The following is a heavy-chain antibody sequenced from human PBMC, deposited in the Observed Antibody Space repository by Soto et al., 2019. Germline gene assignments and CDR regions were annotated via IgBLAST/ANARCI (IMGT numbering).Heavy chain of an antibody. J-gene: IGHJ4*02. CDR1: GGSIRSYY. V-gene: IGHV4-59*01. Sequence: PSETLSLTCNVSGGSIRSYYWNWIRQPPGKTLEWIGDVYYSGSANYNPSLKGRVTISVDMSRNQFSLKLNSVTAADTAVYYCARGSMVRGPTPFDYWGQGTLVTVSS. CDR2: VYYSGSA. CDR3: ARGSMVRGPTPFDY. D-gene: IGHD3-10*01.